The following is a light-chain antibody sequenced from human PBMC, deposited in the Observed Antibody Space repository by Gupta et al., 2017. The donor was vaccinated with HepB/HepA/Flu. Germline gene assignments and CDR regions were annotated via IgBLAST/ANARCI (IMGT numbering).Light chain of an antibody. Sequence: QSALTQPASVSGSPGQSITISCTGTNSDVGGYNYVSWYQQHPGKAPKLMIYNVSERPSGVSNRFSGSKSGNTASLTISGRQAEDEADYYCTSDTSSSTYVFGTGTRVTVL. CDR2: NVS. CDR3: TSDTSSSTYV. J-gene: IGLJ1*01. CDR1: NSDVGGYNY. V-gene: IGLV2-14*03.